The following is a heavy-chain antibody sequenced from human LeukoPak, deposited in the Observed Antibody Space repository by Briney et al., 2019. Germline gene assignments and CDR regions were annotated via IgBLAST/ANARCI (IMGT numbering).Heavy chain of an antibody. J-gene: IGHJ4*02. D-gene: IGHD3-22*01. CDR2: INPSGGST. V-gene: IGHV1-46*01. CDR3: ARSNNYYASSGYYAKTRRDFDY. CDR1: GYTFTSYY. Sequence: ASVKVSCKTSGYTFTSYYMHWVRQAPGQGLEWMGIINPSGGSTSYAQKFLGRVTMTRATSTSTVYMELSSLRSEDTAVYYCARSNNYYASSGYYAKTRRDFDYWGQGTLVAVSS.